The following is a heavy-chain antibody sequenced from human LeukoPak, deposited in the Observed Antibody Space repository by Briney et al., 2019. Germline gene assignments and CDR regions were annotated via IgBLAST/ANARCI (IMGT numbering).Heavy chain of an antibody. J-gene: IGHJ4*02. Sequence: SETLSLTCAAYGGSFSGYYWSWIRQPPGKGLEWIGEINHSGSTNYNPSLKSRVTISVDTSKNQFSLKLSSVTAADTAVYYCASMDYDFWSGYYTGPPNWGQGTLVTVSS. D-gene: IGHD3-3*01. CDR3: ASMDYDFWSGYYTGPPN. V-gene: IGHV4-34*01. CDR2: INHSGST. CDR1: GGSFSGYY.